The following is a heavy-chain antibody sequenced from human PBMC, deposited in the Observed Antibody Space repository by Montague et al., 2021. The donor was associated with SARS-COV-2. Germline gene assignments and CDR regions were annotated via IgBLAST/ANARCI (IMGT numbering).Heavy chain of an antibody. CDR1: GFIFSNYS. J-gene: IGHJ3*02. Sequence: SLRLSFSASGFIFSNYSMSWVRQAPGKGLEWVSTMSDNGVRRDYVDSVKGRFTISRDNAKNTLYLQMNSLRAEDTAVYYCARRENHAFDIWGQGTMVTVSS. CDR3: ARRENHAFDI. D-gene: IGHD1-14*01. V-gene: IGHV3-23*01. CDR2: MSDNGVRR.